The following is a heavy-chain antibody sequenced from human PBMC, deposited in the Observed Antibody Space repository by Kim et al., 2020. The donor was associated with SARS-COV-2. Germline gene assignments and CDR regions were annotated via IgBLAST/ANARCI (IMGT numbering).Heavy chain of an antibody. CDR2: IIPIFGTA. Sequence: SVKVSCKASGGTFSSYAISWVRQAPGQGLEWMGGIIPIFGTANYAQKFQGRVTITADESTSTAYMELSSLRSEDTAVYFCARVLYYYGSGSFYYYYGMDVWGQGTTVTVSS. CDR3: ARVLYYYGSGSFYYYYGMDV. CDR1: GGTFSSYA. V-gene: IGHV1-69*13. D-gene: IGHD3-10*01. J-gene: IGHJ6*02.